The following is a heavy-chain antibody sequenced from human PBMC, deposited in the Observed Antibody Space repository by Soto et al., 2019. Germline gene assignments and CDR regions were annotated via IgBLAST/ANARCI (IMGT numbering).Heavy chain of an antibody. CDR2: IIPIFGTA. CDR3: ARDVLVPAATYYYGMDV. J-gene: IGHJ6*02. Sequence: SVKVSCKASGGTFSSYAISWVRQAPGQGLEWMGGIIPIFGTANYAQKFQGRVTITADESTSTAYMELSSLRSEDTAVYYCARDVLVPAATYYYGMDVWGQGTTVTVSS. V-gene: IGHV1-69*13. CDR1: GGTFSSYA. D-gene: IGHD2-2*01.